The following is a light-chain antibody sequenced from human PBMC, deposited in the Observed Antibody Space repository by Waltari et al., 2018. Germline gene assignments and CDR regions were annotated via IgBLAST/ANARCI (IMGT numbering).Light chain of an antibody. J-gene: IGLJ1*01. CDR1: NSHVGAYTY. CDR3: SSYAHNNHFV. Sequence: QSVLTQPPSATGSPGQSVTISCTGTNSHVGAYTYVSWYQQHPGKVPKLLIYEVTKRPSGVPDRFSGSKSGNTASLTVSGLQADDEADYYCSSYAHNNHFVFGTGTKVTVL. CDR2: EVT. V-gene: IGLV2-8*01.